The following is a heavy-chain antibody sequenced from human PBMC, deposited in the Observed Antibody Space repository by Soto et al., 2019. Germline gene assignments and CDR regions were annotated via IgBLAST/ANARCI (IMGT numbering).Heavy chain of an antibody. CDR1: CASIRTFY. V-gene: IGHV4-59*01. CDR3: ARGGSEGGLDV. D-gene: IGHD3-10*01. J-gene: IGHJ6*02. CDR2: LYYSGNT. Sequence: FGTLSLTCTVSCASIRTFYLTWIRQAPGKGLEWIGYLYYSGNTNYNPSLKSRVTMSVDTSKNHFYLTLTSATAADTAVYFCARGGSEGGLDVWGQGTTVTVSS.